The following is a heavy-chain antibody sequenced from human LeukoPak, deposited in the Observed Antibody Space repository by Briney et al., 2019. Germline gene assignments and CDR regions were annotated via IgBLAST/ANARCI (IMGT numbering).Heavy chain of an antibody. J-gene: IGHJ5*02. D-gene: IGHD6-13*01. V-gene: IGHV3-30-3*01. CDR1: GFTFSSYA. CDR3: ARSQGIAAANWFDP. Sequence: PRGSLRLSCAASGFTFSSYAMHWVRQAPGKGLEWVAVISYDGSNKYYADSVKGRFTISRDNSKNTLYLQMNSLRAEDTAVYYCARSQGIAAANWFDPWGQGSLVTVSS. CDR2: ISYDGSNK.